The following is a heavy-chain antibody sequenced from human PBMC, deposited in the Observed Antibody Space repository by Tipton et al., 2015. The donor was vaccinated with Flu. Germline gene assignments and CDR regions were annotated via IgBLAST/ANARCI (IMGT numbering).Heavy chain of an antibody. J-gene: IGHJ3*02. Sequence: TLSLTCTVSGGSIRSGSYYWTWIRQPAGKGLEWIGRMYTSGSTNYNPSLTNRVTISVDPSKNQFSLKLTSVTAADTAVYYCAREVLGGGGYKSRNDAFHILGQGTMVTVSS. D-gene: IGHD3-22*01. V-gene: IGHV4-61*02. CDR1: GGSIRSGSYY. CDR2: MYTSGST. CDR3: AREVLGGGGYKSRNDAFHI.